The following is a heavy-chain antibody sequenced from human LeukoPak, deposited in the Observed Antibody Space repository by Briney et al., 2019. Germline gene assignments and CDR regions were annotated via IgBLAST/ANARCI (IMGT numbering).Heavy chain of an antibody. V-gene: IGHV3-21*01. CDR3: ASAFEVPAANYYYYYYMDV. J-gene: IGHJ6*03. D-gene: IGHD2-2*01. CDR1: GFIFSSYA. CDR2: ISSSSSYI. Sequence: GGSLRLSCAASGFIFSSYAMHWVRQAPGKGLEWVSSISSSSSYIYYADSVKGRFTISRDNAKNSLYLQMNSLRAEDTAVYYCASAFEVPAANYYYYYYMDVWGKGTTATVSS.